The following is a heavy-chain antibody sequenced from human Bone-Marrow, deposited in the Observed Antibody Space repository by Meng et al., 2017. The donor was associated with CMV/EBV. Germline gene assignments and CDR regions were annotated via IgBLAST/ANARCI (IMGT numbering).Heavy chain of an antibody. CDR3: ARDGDIYDFWSGYSGMDV. CDR1: GFTVSSNY. D-gene: IGHD3-3*01. CDR2: IYSGGST. Sequence: GESLKISCAASGFTVSSNYMSWVRQAPGKGLEWVSVIYSGGSTYYADSVKGRFTISRDNSKNTLYLQMNSLRAEDTAVYYCARDGDIYDFWSGYSGMDVWGQGTTVTVSS. J-gene: IGHJ6*02. V-gene: IGHV3-66*01.